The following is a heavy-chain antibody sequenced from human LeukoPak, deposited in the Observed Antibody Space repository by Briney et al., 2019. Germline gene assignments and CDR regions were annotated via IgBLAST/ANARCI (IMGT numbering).Heavy chain of an antibody. V-gene: IGHV4-39*01. D-gene: IGHD1-1*01. CDR3: ATRRTAKTGFDY. Sequence: PSEILSLTCTVSGGSISNNNYYWAWIRQPPGKGLECIGSIYYSGSPYYNPSLKSRVTISVDTSKNQFSLRLSSVTAADTAVYYCATRRTAKTGFDYWGQGTLVTVSS. J-gene: IGHJ4*02. CDR1: GGSISNNNYY. CDR2: IYYSGSP.